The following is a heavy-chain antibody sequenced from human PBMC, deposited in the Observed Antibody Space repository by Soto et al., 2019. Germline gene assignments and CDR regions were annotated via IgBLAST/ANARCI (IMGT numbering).Heavy chain of an antibody. J-gene: IGHJ5*02. D-gene: IGHD3-10*01. CDR2: ISSDGDST. V-gene: IGHV3-11*01. CDR1: GFIFSDFY. CDR3: VRDRDRRWFDP. Sequence: QLVESGGGLVQPGGSLRLSCEASGFIFSDFYMAWIRQAPGKGLEWVSYISSDGDSTYADSVKGRFTISRDNAKNSLYLQMNSLRVEDTAVYYWVRDRDRRWFDPWGQGTLVTVSS.